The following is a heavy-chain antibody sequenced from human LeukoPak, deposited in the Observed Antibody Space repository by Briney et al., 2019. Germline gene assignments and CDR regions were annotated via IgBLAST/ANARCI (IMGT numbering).Heavy chain of an antibody. CDR1: GGSFSGYY. J-gene: IGHJ3*02. V-gene: IGHV4-34*01. D-gene: IGHD3-22*01. CDR3: GRDSYYYDSSVYYYVAAFDI. CDR2: INHSGST. Sequence: PSETLSLTCAVYGGSFSGYYWSWIRQPPGKGLEWIGEINHSGSTNYNPSLKSRVTISVDTSKNQFSLKLSSVTAADTAVYYCGRDSYYYDSSVYYYVAAFDIWGQGTMVTVSS.